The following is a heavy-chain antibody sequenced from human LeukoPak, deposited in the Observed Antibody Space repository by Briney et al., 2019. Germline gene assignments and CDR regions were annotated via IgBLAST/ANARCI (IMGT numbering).Heavy chain of an antibody. V-gene: IGHV3-23*01. CDR3: AKKGVASSGPSHFDY. CDR1: GFTFSSYA. CDR2: ISSSGGST. Sequence: AGGSLRLSCAASGFTFSSYAMSWVRQAPGKGLKWVSAISSSGGSTYYADSVKGRFTISRDNSKNTLYLQMNSLRAEDTAVYYCAKKGVASSGPSHFDYWGQGTLVTVSS. J-gene: IGHJ4*02. D-gene: IGHD3-22*01.